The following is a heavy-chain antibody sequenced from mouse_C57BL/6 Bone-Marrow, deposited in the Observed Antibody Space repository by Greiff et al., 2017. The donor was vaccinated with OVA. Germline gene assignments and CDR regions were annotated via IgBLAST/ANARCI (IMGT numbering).Heavy chain of an antibody. CDR1: GFNIKDDY. CDR2: IDPENGDT. Sequence: EVQLQQSGAELVRPGASVKLSCTASGFNIKDDYMHWVKQRPEQGLEWIGWIDPENGDTEYASKFQGKATITADTSSNTAYLQLSSLTSEDTAVYYCTTGNSNYVIAYWGQGTLVTVSA. CDR3: TTGNSNYVIAY. D-gene: IGHD2-5*01. V-gene: IGHV14-4*01. J-gene: IGHJ3*01.